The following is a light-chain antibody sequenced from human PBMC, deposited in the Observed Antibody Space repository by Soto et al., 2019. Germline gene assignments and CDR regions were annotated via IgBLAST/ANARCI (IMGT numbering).Light chain of an antibody. V-gene: IGKV2-24*01. CDR2: KVS. CDR3: MQATQYRPYT. CDR1: QSLVHSDGNTY. J-gene: IGKJ2*01. Sequence: DIVLTQTPLSSPVTLGQPASISCRSSQSLVHSDGNTYLSWFHQRPGQPPRLLIDKVSNRFSGVPYRFSGSGAGTDFTLKISRVEAEDVGIYFCMQATQYRPYTFGQGTKLEIK.